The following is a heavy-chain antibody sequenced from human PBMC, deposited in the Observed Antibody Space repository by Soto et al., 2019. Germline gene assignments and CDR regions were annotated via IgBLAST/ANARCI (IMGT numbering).Heavy chain of an antibody. CDR2: ISYDGSNK. CDR1: GFTFSSYG. CDR3: AKIIQLVASAYYYYGMDV. Sequence: QVQLVESGGGVVQPGRSLRLSCAASGFTFSSYGRHWVRQAPGKGLEWVAVISYDGSNKYYADSVKGRFTISRDNSKNTLYLQMNSLRAEDTAVYYCAKIIQLVASAYYYYGMDVWGQGTTVTFSS. J-gene: IGHJ6*02. D-gene: IGHD3-10*01. V-gene: IGHV3-30*18.